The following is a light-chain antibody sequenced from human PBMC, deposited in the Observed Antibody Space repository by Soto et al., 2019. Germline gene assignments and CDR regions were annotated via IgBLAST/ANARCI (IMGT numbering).Light chain of an antibody. J-gene: IGKJ1*01. V-gene: IGKV3-15*01. CDR1: QSVSIH. CDR2: DTS. Sequence: ETVMTQSPGTLSVSLGEIATLSFRASQSVSIHLAWYQQKPGQAPRLLIYDTSTGATGIPARFSGSGSGTEFTLTISSLQSEDFAVYYCQQYNNWPRTFGQGTKVDIK. CDR3: QQYNNWPRT.